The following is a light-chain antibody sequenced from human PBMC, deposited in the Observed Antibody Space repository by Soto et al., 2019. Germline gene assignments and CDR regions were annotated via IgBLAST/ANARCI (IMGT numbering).Light chain of an antibody. CDR2: DVS. J-gene: IGLJ1*01. V-gene: IGLV2-14*01. CDR3: SSFTSSHTYV. CDR1: SSDIGGYNY. Sequence: QSALTQPASVSGSPGQSTTISCTGTSSDIGGYNYVSWYQQLPGEAPKLIIYDVSDRPSGVSTRFPGSKSGNTASLTSSGLQAEDEGDYYCSSFTSSHTYVFGTGTKLTVL.